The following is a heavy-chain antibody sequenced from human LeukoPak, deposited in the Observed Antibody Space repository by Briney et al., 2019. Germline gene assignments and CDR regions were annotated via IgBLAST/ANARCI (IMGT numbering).Heavy chain of an antibody. J-gene: IGHJ4*02. CDR3: ARGPHAGDFWSGDHYFDY. V-gene: IGHV3-11*04. CDR1: AFTFSDYY. Sequence: GGSLRLSCAASAFTFSDYYMSWIRQAPGKGLEWVSYTSSSGTTIYYADSVKGRFTISRDNAKTSLYLQMNSLRGEDTAVYYCARGPHAGDFWSGDHYFDYWGQGTLVTVSS. D-gene: IGHD3-3*01. CDR2: TSSSGTTI.